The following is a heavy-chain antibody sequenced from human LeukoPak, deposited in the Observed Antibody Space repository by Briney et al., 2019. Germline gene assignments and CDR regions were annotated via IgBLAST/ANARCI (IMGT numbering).Heavy chain of an antibody. V-gene: IGHV4-30-2*01. J-gene: IGHJ4*02. CDR1: GGSISSGGYS. CDR2: IYHSGST. CDR3: ASLPRIVVVPAAIGGAFDY. Sequence: PSQTLSLTCAVSGGSISSGGYSWSWIRQPPGKGLEWIGYIYHSGSTYYNPSLKSRVTISVDTSKNQFSLKLSSVTAADTAVYYCASLPRIVVVPAAIGGAFDYWGQGTLVTVSS. D-gene: IGHD2-2*01.